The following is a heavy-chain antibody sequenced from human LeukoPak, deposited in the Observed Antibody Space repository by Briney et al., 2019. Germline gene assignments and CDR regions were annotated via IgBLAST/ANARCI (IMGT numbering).Heavy chain of an antibody. J-gene: IGHJ4*02. CDR3: ARDEAYCSGGSCSWNYFDY. CDR2: IKQDGSEK. Sequence: GGSLRLSCAASGFTFSSYWMSWVRQAPGKGLEWVANIKQDGSEKYYVDSVKGRFTISRDNAKNSLYLQTNSLRAEDTAVYYCARDEAYCSGGSCSWNYFDYWGQGTLVTVSS. V-gene: IGHV3-7*01. D-gene: IGHD2-15*01. CDR1: GFTFSSYW.